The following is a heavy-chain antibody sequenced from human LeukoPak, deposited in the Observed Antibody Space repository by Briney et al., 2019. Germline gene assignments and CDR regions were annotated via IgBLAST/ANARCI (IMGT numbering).Heavy chain of an antibody. CDR3: ARSRGLYYYYGMDV. CDR1: GFTFSTYS. J-gene: IGHJ6*02. CDR2: ISTGSSYI. V-gene: IGHV3-21*06. Sequence: GGSLRLSCAASGFTFSTYSMNWVRQAPGKGLEWVSSISTGSSYIYYADSVKGRFTTSRDNAKNTLYLQMSSLRAEDTAMYYCARSRGLYYYYGMDVWGQGTTVAVSS.